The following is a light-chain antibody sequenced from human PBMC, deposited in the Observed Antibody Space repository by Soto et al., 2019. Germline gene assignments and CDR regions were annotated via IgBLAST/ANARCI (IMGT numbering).Light chain of an antibody. CDR1: QSISNW. CDR3: QQYNSN. CDR2: DAS. V-gene: IGKV1-5*01. Sequence: DIQMTQSPSTLSATVGDRVTITCRASQSISNWLAWHQQKPGKAPKLLIYDASSLESGVPSRFSGSGSGTGFTLTISSLQPDDVGTYYCQQYNSNFGQGTKLEIK. J-gene: IGKJ2*01.